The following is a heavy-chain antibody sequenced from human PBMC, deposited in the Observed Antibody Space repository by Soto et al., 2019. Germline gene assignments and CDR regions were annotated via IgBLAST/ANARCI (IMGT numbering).Heavy chain of an antibody. Sequence: GGSLRLSCAASGFTFSSYSMNWVRQAPGKGLEWVSIIYSDGTTPYADSVKGRFTISRDNFKNTLHLQMNSLRAEDTAVYYCAILSNWGQGTLVTVSS. J-gene: IGHJ4*02. CDR2: IYSDGTT. D-gene: IGHD6-6*01. V-gene: IGHV3-53*01. CDR3: AILSN. CDR1: GFTFSSYS.